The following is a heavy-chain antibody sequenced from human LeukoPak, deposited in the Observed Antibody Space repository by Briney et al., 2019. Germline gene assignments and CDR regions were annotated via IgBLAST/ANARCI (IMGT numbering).Heavy chain of an antibody. V-gene: IGHV3-33*01. Sequence: PGGSLRLSCAASGFSFSNHGMHWVRQAPGKRLEWVAVIWDDGNNKRYANSVNGRFTISRDNSQNTLYLQMNSLRAEDTAVYHCARVGGYCTTTSCQAYFDYWGQGTLVTVSS. CDR2: IWDDGNNK. J-gene: IGHJ4*02. CDR1: GFSFSNHG. CDR3: ARVGGYCTTTSCQAYFDY. D-gene: IGHD2-2*01.